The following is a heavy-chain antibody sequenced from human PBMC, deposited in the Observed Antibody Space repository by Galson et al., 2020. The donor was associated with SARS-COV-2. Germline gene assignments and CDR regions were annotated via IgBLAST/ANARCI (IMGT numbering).Heavy chain of an antibody. J-gene: IGHJ3*02. CDR2: ISHSGGT. V-gene: IGHV4-30-2*01. D-gene: IGHD4-17*01. Sequence: SETLSLTCAVSGTSISGGSYSWNWIRQPPGKGLEWLGYISHSGGTYYNPSLKSRVTISGDRSKNQFSLRLSSVTAADAAVYFCARLHYGEYAPEAFDIWGPGTRGTVAS. CDR3: ARLHYGEYAPEAFDI. CDR1: GTSISGGSYS.